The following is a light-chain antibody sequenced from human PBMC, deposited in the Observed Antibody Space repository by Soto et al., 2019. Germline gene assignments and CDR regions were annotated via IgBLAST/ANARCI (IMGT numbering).Light chain of an antibody. CDR2: RDS. V-gene: IGLV3-9*01. CDR3: QLWDSSTVV. J-gene: IGLJ2*01. Sequence: SYELTQPLSVSVSLGQTARITCGGNNNGCKNVHWYQQKPGQAPVLVIYRDSNRTAGIPERFSGSNSGNTATLTISRAQAGDEADDYCQLWDSSTVVFGGGTKLTVL. CDR1: NNGCKN.